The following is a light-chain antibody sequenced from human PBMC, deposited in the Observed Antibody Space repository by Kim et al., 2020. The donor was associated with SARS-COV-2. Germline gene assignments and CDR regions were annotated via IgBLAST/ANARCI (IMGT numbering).Light chain of an antibody. J-gene: IGLJ2*01. CDR1: KLGDKY. CDR2: QDS. Sequence: SYELTQPPSVSVSPGQPASITCSGDKLGDKYACWYQQKPGQSPVLVLYQDSKRPSGIPERFSGSNSGNTATLTISGTQAMDEADYYCQAWDSSTVV. CDR3: QAWDSSTVV. V-gene: IGLV3-1*01.